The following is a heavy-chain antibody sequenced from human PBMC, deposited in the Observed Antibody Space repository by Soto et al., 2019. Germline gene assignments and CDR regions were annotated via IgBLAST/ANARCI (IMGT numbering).Heavy chain of an antibody. CDR1: GGSFSGYY. D-gene: IGHD2-2*01. J-gene: IGHJ5*02. Sequence: QVQLQQWGAGLLKPSETLSLTCAVYGGSFSGYYWSWIRQPPGKGLEWIGEINHSGSTNYNPSLKSLVTISVDTSKNQFSLKLSSVTAADTAVYYCARCLGIVVVPAAMIGWFDPGGQVTLVTVSS. CDR2: INHSGST. V-gene: IGHV4-34*01. CDR3: ARCLGIVVVPAAMIGWFDP.